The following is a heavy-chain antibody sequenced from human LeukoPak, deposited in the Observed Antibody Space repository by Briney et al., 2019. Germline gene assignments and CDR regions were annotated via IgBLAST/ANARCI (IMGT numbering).Heavy chain of an antibody. CDR2: IYSGGST. J-gene: IGHJ4*02. CDR1: EFTVNTNH. CDR3: ARFNTYGSKFDY. V-gene: IGHV3-66*01. Sequence: PGGSLRLSCTASEFTVNTNHMSWVRQAPGKGLEWVSVIYSGGSTYYADSVKGRFTISRDNSKNPLFLQMNSLRAEDTAVYYCARFNTYGSKFDYWGQGTLVTVSS. D-gene: IGHD3-10*01.